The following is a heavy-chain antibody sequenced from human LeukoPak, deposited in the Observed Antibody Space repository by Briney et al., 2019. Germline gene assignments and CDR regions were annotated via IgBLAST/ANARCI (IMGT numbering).Heavy chain of an antibody. J-gene: IGHJ5*02. CDR3: AKCRGYYGSGSAWFDP. CDR1: GFTFSSYA. Sequence: GGSLRLSCAASGFTFSSYAMSWVRQAPGKGLEWVSAINGSGGSTYYADSVKGRFTISRDNSKNTLYLQMNSLRAEDTAVYYCAKCRGYYGSGSAWFDPWGQGTLVTVSS. CDR2: INGSGGST. V-gene: IGHV3-23*01. D-gene: IGHD3-10*01.